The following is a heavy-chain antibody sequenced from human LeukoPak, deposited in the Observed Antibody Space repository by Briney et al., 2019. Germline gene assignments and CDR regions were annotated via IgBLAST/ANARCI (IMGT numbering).Heavy chain of an antibody. CDR2: INPNSGGT. V-gene: IGHV1-2*02. CDR3: ARGNGYYYDSSGFY. CDR1: GYTFTGYY. J-gene: IGHJ4*02. D-gene: IGHD3-22*01. Sequence: GASVKVSCKASGYTFTGYYMHWVRQAPGQGLEWMGWINPNSGGTNYAQKFQGRVTMTRDTSISTAYMELSRLRSEDTAVYYCARGNGYYYDSSGFYWGQGTLVTVSS.